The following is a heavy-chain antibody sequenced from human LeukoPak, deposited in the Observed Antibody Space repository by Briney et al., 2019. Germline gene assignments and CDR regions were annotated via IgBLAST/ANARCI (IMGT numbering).Heavy chain of an antibody. J-gene: IGHJ6*03. CDR3: ARDSCNGGGDCYHYYYYYMDV. CDR1: GFTFSSYS. CDR2: ISSSSSTI. V-gene: IGHV3-48*01. Sequence: SGGSLRLSCAASGFTFSSYSMNWVRQAPGKGLEWVSYISSSSSTIYYADSVKGRFTISRDNSKNTLYLQMNSLRAEDTAVYYCARDSCNGGGDCYHYYYYYMDVWGKGTTVTVSS. D-gene: IGHD2-21*02.